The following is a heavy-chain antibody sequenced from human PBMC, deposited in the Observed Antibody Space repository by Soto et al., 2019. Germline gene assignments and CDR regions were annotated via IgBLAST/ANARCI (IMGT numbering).Heavy chain of an antibody. V-gene: IGHV1-46*01. J-gene: IGHJ5*02. Sequence: QVQLVQSGAEVKKPGASVKVSCKASGYTFTSYYMHWVRQAPGQGLEWMGIINPSGGSTSYAQKFQGXVXXXRXTATSTVYMELSSLGSEDTAVYYCARVTDYYDSGRTYNWFDPWGQGTLVTVSS. CDR3: ARVTDYYDSGRTYNWFDP. CDR2: INPSGGST. CDR1: GYTFTSYY. D-gene: IGHD3-10*01.